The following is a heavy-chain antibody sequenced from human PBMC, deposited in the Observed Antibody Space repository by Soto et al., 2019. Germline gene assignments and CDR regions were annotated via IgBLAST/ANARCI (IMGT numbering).Heavy chain of an antibody. J-gene: IGHJ4*02. CDR3: ARGARRGSGSYYAY. CDR1: GGSFSGYY. V-gene: IGHV4-34*01. Sequence: SETLSLTCAVYGGSFSGYYWSWIRQPPGKGLEWIGEINHSGSTNYNPSLKSRVAISVDTSKNQFSLKLSSVTAADTAVYYCARGARRGSGSYYAYWGQGTLVTVSS. CDR2: INHSGST. D-gene: IGHD3-10*01.